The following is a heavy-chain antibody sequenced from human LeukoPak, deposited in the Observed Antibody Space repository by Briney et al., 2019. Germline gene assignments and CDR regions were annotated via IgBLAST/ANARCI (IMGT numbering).Heavy chain of an antibody. J-gene: IGHJ4*02. CDR1: GGSISGSDYY. Sequence: SETLSLTCTVSGGSISGSDYYWGWIRQPPGKGLEWIGNIYYSGSTYYNPSLKSRVTISVDTSKNQFSLKLSSVTAADTAVYYCGRHKGMPGYSTYWSQGSLVTVSS. D-gene: IGHD4-11*01. CDR2: IYYSGST. V-gene: IGHV4-39*01. CDR3: GRHKGMPGYSTY.